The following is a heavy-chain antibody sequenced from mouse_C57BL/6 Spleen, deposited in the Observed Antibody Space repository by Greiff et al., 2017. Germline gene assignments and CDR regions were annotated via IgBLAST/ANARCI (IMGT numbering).Heavy chain of an antibody. Sequence: VQLQQPGAELVKPGASVKLSCKASGYTFTSYWMHWVKQRPGQGLEWIGMIHPNSGSTNYNEKFKSKATLTVDKSSSTAYMQLSSLTSEDSAVYYCARERRAHYFDYWGQGTTLTVSS. J-gene: IGHJ2*01. CDR3: ARERRAHYFDY. CDR2: IHPNSGST. CDR1: GYTFTSYW. V-gene: IGHV1-64*01. D-gene: IGHD3-3*01.